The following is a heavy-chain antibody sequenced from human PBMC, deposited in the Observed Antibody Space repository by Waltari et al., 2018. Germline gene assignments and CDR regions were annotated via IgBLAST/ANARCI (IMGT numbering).Heavy chain of an antibody. CDR2: IYYSGST. CDR1: GGSISSSSYY. CDR3: ASGGYSSSSHFDY. Sequence: QLQLQESGPGLVKPSETLSLTCPVSGGSISSSSYYWGWIRQPPGKGLEWIGSIYYSGSTYYNPSLKSRVTISVDTSKNQFSLKLSSVTAADTAVYYCASGGYSSSSHFDYWGQGTLVTVSS. D-gene: IGHD6-13*01. V-gene: IGHV4-39*07. J-gene: IGHJ4*02.